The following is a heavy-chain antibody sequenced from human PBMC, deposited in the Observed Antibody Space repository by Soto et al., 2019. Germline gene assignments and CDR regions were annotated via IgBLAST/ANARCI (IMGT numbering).Heavy chain of an antibody. D-gene: IGHD3-22*01. V-gene: IGHV3-9*01. CDR3: TKGRGALTVVSNWFDP. CDR2: INWNSGIT. CDR1: GFTFEDHA. J-gene: IGHJ5*02. Sequence: EVQLVESGGGLVQPGKSLKLSCVAIGFTFEDHAMHWIRQVPGKGLEWVAGINWNSGITGYADSMKGRFTISRDNANNSLHLEMNSLKSEDTALYYCTKGRGALTVVSNWFDPWGQGTPVTVSS.